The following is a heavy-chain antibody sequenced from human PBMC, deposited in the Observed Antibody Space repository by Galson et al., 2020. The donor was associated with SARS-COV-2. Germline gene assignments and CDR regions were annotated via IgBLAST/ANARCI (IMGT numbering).Heavy chain of an antibody. V-gene: IGHV1-2*02. CDR2: INANNGDT. Sequence: ASVKVSCKASGFTFIDYYIHWVRQAPGQGPEWMGWINANNGDTKYAEKFQGRVTVTRDTSITTAHLELSWLRYDDTAVYYCARDSASMAGIGYDYWGQGTLVTVSS. D-gene: IGHD6-19*01. J-gene: IGHJ4*02. CDR1: GFTFIDYY. CDR3: ARDSASMAGIGYDY.